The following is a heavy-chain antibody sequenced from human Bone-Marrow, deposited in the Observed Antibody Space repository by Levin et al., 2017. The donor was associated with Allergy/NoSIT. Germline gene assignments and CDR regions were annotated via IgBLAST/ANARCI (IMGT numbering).Heavy chain of an antibody. CDR1: GFTVSYSY. D-gene: IGHD2-15*01. V-gene: IGHV3-53*01. Sequence: GGSLRLSCAASGFTVSYSYMSWVRQAPGKGLEWVSVIYSGGSTCYADSVKGRFTISRDNSKSTLYLQMNSLTVEDTAVYYCARDRRYCGAGSCYDSVFWGQGTLVTVSS. CDR2: IYSGGST. J-gene: IGHJ4*02. CDR3: ARDRRYCGAGSCYDSVF.